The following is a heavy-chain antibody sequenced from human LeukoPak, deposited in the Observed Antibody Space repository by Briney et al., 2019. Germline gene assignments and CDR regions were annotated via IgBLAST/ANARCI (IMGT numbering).Heavy chain of an antibody. J-gene: IGHJ6*02. CDR3: ASLRSPDNYYYYYGMDV. V-gene: IGHV4-59*08. CDR1: GEPISSYY. CDR2: VYYNGNT. Sequence: SETLSLTCLVSGEPISSYYWSWIRQAPGRGPEYIGNVYYNGNTNYNPSLKSRVTISVDTSKNQFSLKLSSVTAADTAVYYCASLRSPDNYYYYYGMDVWGQGTTVTVSS.